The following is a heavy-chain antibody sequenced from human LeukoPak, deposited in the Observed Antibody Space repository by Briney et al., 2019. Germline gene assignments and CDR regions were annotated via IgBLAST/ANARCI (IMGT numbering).Heavy chain of an antibody. CDR2: ISGSGGST. J-gene: IGHJ4*02. Sequence: PGGSLRPSCAASGFTYSSYAMSWVRQAPGKGLEWVSAISGSGGSTYYADSVKGRFTISRDNSKNTLYLQMNSLRAEDTAVYYCAKVYSGRYSSSCFDYWGQGTLVTVSS. V-gene: IGHV3-23*01. CDR1: GFTYSSYA. D-gene: IGHD6-13*01. CDR3: AKVYSGRYSSSCFDY.